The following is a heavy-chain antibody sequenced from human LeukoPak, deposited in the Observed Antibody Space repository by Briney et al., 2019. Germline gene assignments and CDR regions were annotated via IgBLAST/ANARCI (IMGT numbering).Heavy chain of an antibody. CDR3: ARDDSTVVTPGAFDI. J-gene: IGHJ3*02. Sequence: SETLSLTCTVSGGSISSYYWSWIRQPPGKGLEWIGYIYYSGSTNYNPSLKSRVTISVDTSKNQFSLKLSSVTAADTAVYYCARDDSTVVTPGAFDIWGQGTMVTVSS. CDR2: IYYSGST. CDR1: GGSISSYY. D-gene: IGHD4-23*01. V-gene: IGHV4-59*12.